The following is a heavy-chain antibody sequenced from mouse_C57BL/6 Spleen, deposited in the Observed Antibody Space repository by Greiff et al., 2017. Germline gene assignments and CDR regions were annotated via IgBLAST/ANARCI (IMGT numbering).Heavy chain of an antibody. CDR3: ARHGDY. Sequence: LQESGAELVRPGTSVKVSCKASGYAFTNYLIEWVKQRPGQGLEWIGVINPGSGGTNYNEKFKGKATLTADKSSSTAYMQLSSLTSEDSAVYFCARHGDYWGQGTTLTVSS. J-gene: IGHJ2*01. V-gene: IGHV1-54*01. CDR1: GYAFTNYL. CDR2: INPGSGGT.